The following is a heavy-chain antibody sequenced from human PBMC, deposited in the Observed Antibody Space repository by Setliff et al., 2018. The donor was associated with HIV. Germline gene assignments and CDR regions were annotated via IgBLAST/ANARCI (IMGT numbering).Heavy chain of an antibody. V-gene: IGHV4-39*07. CDR1: GASISSNSYY. CDR2: IYYNGNT. CDR3: APRHHKYGFL. J-gene: IGHJ4*02. Sequence: PSETLSLTCSVSGASISSNSYYWGWIRQPPGKGLEWVGSIYYNGNTFYNQSLQSRVTISLDTSKNQFSLGLRSVTAADTALYYCAPRHHKYGFLWGQGTLVTVS. D-gene: IGHD3-10*01.